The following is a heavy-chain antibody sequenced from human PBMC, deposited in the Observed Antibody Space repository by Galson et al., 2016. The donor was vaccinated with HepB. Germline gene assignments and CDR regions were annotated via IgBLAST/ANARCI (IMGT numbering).Heavy chain of an antibody. Sequence: SLRLSCAASGFTITSYGMTWVRQAPGKGLEWVSAISGSGDSIYYADPVKGRFTISRDESKNTVYLQMNSLRDEDTAVYYCARSKLGNNFFYYYGMGVWGQGTTVTASS. CDR2: ISGSGDSI. J-gene: IGHJ6*02. D-gene: IGHD1-1*01. V-gene: IGHV3-23*01. CDR1: GFTITSYG. CDR3: ARSKLGNNFFYYYGMGV.